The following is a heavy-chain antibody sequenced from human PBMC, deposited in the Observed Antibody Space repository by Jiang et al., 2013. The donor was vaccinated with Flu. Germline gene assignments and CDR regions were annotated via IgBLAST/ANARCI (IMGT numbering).Heavy chain of an antibody. CDR3: VRHPGRGSSGYALDY. D-gene: IGHD3-22*01. CDR1: GGSISGYY. V-gene: IGHV4-59*08. CDR2: IYSSGST. Sequence: LLKPSETLSLTCTVSGGSISGYYWSWIRQPPGKGLEWIGYIYSSGSTNYNPSLKSRVTISVDTSKNQFSLNLDSVTAADTAVYYCVRHPGRGSSGYALDYWGQGTLVTVSS. J-gene: IGHJ4*02.